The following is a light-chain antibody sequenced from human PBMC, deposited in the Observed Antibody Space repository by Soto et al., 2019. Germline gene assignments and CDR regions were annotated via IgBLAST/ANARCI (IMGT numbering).Light chain of an antibody. CDR3: QQSYSTPWT. Sequence: DIQMTQSPSSLSASVGDRVTITCRASQSISYYLNWYQQKQGRAPRLLIYSTSTLQSGVPSKFSGSASGTDCTLTISSLQPEDFATCYCQQSYSTPWTFGQGTKVDIK. V-gene: IGKV1-39*01. CDR1: QSISYY. J-gene: IGKJ1*01. CDR2: STS.